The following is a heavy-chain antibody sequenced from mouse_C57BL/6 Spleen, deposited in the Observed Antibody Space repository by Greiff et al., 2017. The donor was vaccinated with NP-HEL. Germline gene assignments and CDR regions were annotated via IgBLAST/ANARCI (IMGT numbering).Heavy chain of an antibody. J-gene: IGHJ2*01. CDR2: ISDGGSYT. CDR1: GFTFSSYA. CDR3: AREPNYFDY. V-gene: IGHV5-4*01. Sequence: EVQRVESGGGLVKPGGSLKLSCAASGFTFSSYAMSWVRQTPEKRLEWVATISDGGSYTYYPDNVKGRFTISRDHANNNLYLQLSHLKSEDTAMDNCAREPNYFDYWGQGTTLTVSS.